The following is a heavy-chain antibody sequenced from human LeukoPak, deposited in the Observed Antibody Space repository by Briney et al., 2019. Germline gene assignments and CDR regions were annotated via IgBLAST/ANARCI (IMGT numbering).Heavy chain of an antibody. J-gene: IGHJ3*01. V-gene: IGHV3-23*01. D-gene: IGHD3-3*01. CDR2: ISVGGGDT. Sequence: GGSLRLSCEASGFIFSSYVMGWVRQAPGKGLEWVSSISVGGGDTFTADSVKGRFTISRDNSKNTLYLQMNSLRAEDTAVYYCAKDGDRWGQGTMVTVSS. CDR1: GFIFSSYV. CDR3: AKDGDR.